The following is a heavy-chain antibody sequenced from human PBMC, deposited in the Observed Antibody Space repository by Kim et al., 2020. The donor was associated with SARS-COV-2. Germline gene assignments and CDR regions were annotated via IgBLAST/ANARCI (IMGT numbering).Heavy chain of an antibody. D-gene: IGHD2-21*02. V-gene: IGHV4-59*01. Sequence: ETLSLTCTVSGDSISSYYWSWIRQPPGKGLEWIGYVYYSGSTEYNPSLQSRVTISLDSSNRQFSLRLSSVTAADTATYYCARVGAVSPINYYYYGMDVWGQGTTVTVSS. CDR2: VYYSGST. CDR3: ARVGAVSPINYYYYGMDV. CDR1: GDSISSYY. J-gene: IGHJ6*02.